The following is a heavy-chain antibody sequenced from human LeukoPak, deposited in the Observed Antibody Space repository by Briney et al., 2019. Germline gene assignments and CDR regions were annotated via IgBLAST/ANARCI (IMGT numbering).Heavy chain of an antibody. CDR2: INSDGSST. V-gene: IGHV3-74*01. Sequence: GGSLRLSCAASGFTFSSYSMNWVRQAPGKGLVWVSRINSDGSSTSYADSVKGRFTISRDNAKNTLYLQMNSLRAEDTAVYYCARGDTADAFDIWGQGIMVTVSS. D-gene: IGHD5-18*01. J-gene: IGHJ3*02. CDR3: ARGDTADAFDI. CDR1: GFTFSSYS.